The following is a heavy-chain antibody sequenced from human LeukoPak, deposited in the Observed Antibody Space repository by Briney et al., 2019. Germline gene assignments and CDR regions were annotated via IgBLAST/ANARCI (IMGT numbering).Heavy chain of an antibody. CDR2: INSDGSST. D-gene: IGHD3-10*01. CDR1: GFAFSNSY. V-gene: IGHV3-74*01. CDR3: ARDMVSSYYLSWFDP. J-gene: IGHJ5*02. Sequence: PGGSLRLSCAASGFAFSNSYMPWVRQAPGKGLVWVSRINSDGSSTSYADSVKGRFTISRDNSKNTLYLQMNSLRAEDTAVYYCARDMVSSYYLSWFDPWGQGTLVTVSS.